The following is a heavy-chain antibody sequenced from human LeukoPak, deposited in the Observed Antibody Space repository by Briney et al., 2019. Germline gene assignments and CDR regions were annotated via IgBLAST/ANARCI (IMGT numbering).Heavy chain of an antibody. CDR1: GLSFSSYA. D-gene: IGHD1-26*01. V-gene: IGHV3-23*01. J-gene: IGHJ4*02. Sequence: GGSLRLSCAASGLSFSSYARSWVRQAPGKGLEWVSVISGSGGSTYYADSVKGRFTISRDNSKNTLYLQMNSLRAEDTAVYYCAKGYSSGSYDALDYWGQGTLVTVSS. CDR3: AKGYSSGSYDALDY. CDR2: ISGSGGST.